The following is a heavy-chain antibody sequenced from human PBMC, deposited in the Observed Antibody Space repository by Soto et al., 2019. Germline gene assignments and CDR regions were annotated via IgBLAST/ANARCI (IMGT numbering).Heavy chain of an antibody. CDR3: ARRDSSGFPDY. CDR1: GYSFNNNW. V-gene: IGHV5-51*01. CDR2: IHPGDSDS. D-gene: IGHD3-22*01. Sequence: GESLKISCKGSGYSFNNNWIGWVRQMPGKGLEWMGIIHPGDSDSRYSPSFQGQVTMSVDKSINTAYLQWGSLKASDTAMYYCARRDSSGFPDYWGHGTLVTVSS. J-gene: IGHJ4*01.